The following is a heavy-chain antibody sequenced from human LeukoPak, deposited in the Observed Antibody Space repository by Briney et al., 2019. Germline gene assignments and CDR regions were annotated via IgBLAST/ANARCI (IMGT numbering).Heavy chain of an antibody. J-gene: IGHJ5*02. CDR3: ASTSVGATGGWWFDP. Sequence: GESLKISCKGSGYSFTSDWIGWVRQMPGKGLEWMGIIYPGDSDTRYSPSFQGQVTISADKSISTAYLQWSSLKASDTAMYYCASTSVGATGGWWFDPWGQGTLVTVSS. D-gene: IGHD1-26*01. V-gene: IGHV5-51*01. CDR1: GYSFTSDW. CDR2: IYPGDSDT.